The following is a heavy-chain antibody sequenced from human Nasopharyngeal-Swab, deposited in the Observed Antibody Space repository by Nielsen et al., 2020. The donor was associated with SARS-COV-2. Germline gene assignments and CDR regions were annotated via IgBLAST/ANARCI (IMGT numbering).Heavy chain of an antibody. D-gene: IGHD2-15*01. CDR2: ISYDGNYK. V-gene: IGHV3-30-3*01. CDR1: GFTLRTYV. CDR3: AAGSDY. J-gene: IGHJ4*02. Sequence: GGSLRLSCTASGFTLRTYVMYWVRQAPGMGLEWVASISYDGNYKSYADSVKGRFTVSRDDSENTLYLQVSSLKTEDTAVYYCAAGSDYWGQGTLVTVSS.